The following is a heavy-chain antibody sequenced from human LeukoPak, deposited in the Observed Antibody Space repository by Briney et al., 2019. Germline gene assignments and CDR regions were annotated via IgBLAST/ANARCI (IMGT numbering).Heavy chain of an antibody. D-gene: IGHD2-21*02. CDR1: GFTFSSYG. V-gene: IGHV3-21*01. CDR3: AREAYCGGDCYVQYYFDY. Sequence: GGSLRLSCAASGFTFSSYGMNWVRQAPGKRLEWVSYISSRSDSIYYADSVKGRFTISRDNAKNSLYLQMNSLRAEDTAVYYCAREAYCGGDCYVQYYFDYWGQGTLVTVSS. J-gene: IGHJ4*02. CDR2: ISSRSDSI.